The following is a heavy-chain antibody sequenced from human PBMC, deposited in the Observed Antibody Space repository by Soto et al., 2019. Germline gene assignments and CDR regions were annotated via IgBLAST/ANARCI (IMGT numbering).Heavy chain of an antibody. CDR2: INPSGGST. D-gene: IGHD4-17*01. CDR1: GYTFTSYY. J-gene: IGHJ3*02. V-gene: IGHV1-46*01. Sequence: ASVKVSCKASGYTFTSYYMHWVRQAPGQGLEWMGIINPSGGSTSYAQKFQGRVTMTRDTSTGTVYMELSSLRSEDTAVYYCARAPTTVVTPTTFKDAFDIWGQGTMVTVSS. CDR3: ARAPTTVVTPTTFKDAFDI.